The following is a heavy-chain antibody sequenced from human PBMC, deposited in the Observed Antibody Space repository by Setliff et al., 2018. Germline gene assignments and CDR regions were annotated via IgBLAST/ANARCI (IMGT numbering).Heavy chain of an antibody. V-gene: IGHV4-4*07. J-gene: IGHJ3*02. CDR1: GGSISNYY. CDR3: ARKGISALSGAFDM. CDR2: IYTSGST. D-gene: IGHD1-26*01. Sequence: LPETLSLTCTVSGGSISNYYWSWIRQPAGKGLEWIGRIYTSGSTNYNPSLKSRVTMSVDTSKNQFSLKLSSVTAADTAVYYCARKGISALSGAFDMWGQGTMVTVSS.